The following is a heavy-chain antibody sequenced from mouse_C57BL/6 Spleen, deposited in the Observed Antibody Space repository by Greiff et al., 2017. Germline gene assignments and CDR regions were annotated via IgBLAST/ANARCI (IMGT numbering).Heavy chain of an antibody. CDR3: ARGRGNSSMDY. V-gene: IGHV1-52*01. Sequence: VQLQQPGAELVTPGSSVKLSCKASGYTFTSYWMHWVKQRPIQGLEWIGNIDPSDSETHYNQKFKDKATLTVDKSSSTAYMQLSSLTSEDSAVYYCARGRGNSSMDYWGQGTSVTVSS. CDR2: IDPSDSET. D-gene: IGHD2-1*01. CDR1: GYTFTSYW. J-gene: IGHJ4*01.